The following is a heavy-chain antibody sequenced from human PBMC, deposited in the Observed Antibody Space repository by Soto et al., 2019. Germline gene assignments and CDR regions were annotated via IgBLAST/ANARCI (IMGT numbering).Heavy chain of an antibody. CDR2: IYWDDDK. D-gene: IGHD3-10*01. CDR3: AHSRYYCSGHLYCSDY. CDR1: GFSLSTSEVG. Sequence: QITLKESGPPLVKPTQTLTLTCTFSGFSLSTSEVGVGWIRQPPGKALEWLALIYWDDDKRYSPSLKSRLTITKDTSKTPVVLTMANMDPVDTATYYCAHSRYYCSGHLYCSDYWGQGTLVTVSS. J-gene: IGHJ4*02. V-gene: IGHV2-5*02.